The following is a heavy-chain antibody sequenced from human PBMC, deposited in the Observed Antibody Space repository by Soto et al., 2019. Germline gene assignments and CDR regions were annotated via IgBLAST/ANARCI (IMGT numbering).Heavy chain of an antibody. CDR2: IYYSGST. V-gene: IGHV4-59*01. D-gene: IGHD6-13*01. Sequence: SDTLSLTCTVSGGSISSYYWSWIRQPPGKGLEWIGYIYYSGSTNYNPSLKSRVTISVDTSKNQFSLKLSSVTAADTAVYYCAGAPIAAAGTAVYYYYGMDVWGQGTTVTVSS. CDR3: AGAPIAAAGTAVYYYYGMDV. J-gene: IGHJ6*02. CDR1: GGSISSYY.